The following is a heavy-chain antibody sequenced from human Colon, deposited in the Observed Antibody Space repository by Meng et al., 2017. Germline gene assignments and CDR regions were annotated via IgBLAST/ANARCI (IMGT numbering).Heavy chain of an antibody. Sequence: GGSLRLSCTTSGFTFGDHVMSWFRQAPGKGLEWVSFIRSKTYGGTTEYAASVKGRFTISRDDSKSILYLQMNSLKTEDTAIYYCTRGMYIAVAGIERIFDFWGQGTPVTVSS. CDR1: GFTFGDHV. CDR2: IRSKTYGGTT. D-gene: IGHD6-19*01. V-gene: IGHV3-49*03. J-gene: IGHJ4*02. CDR3: TRGMYIAVAGIERIFDF.